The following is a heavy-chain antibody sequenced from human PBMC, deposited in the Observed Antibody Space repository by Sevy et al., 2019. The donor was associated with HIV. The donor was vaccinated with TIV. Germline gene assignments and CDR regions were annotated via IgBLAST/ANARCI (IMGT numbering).Heavy chain of an antibody. CDR3: ARSEFVSITIFGPFDN. CDR1: GDTFSNYA. D-gene: IGHD3-3*02. J-gene: IGHJ4*02. V-gene: IGHV1-69*13. CDR2: IIPIFGKA. Sequence: ASVKVSCKDSGDTFSNYAVSWVRQAPGQGLQWLGGIIPIFGKAVYAEEFQGRLTITADESTVTAYMELTGLRSEDTAMYFCARSEFVSITIFGPFDNWGQGTLVTVSS.